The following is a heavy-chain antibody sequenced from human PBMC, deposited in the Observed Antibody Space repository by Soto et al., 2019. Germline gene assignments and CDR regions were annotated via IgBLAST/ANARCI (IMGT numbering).Heavy chain of an antibody. Sequence: PGGSLRLSCATSGFTFSSHGMHWVRQAPGKGLEWVALIWYDGSAKYYADSVKGRITVSRDNSKNTLYLQMDSLRADDTGVYYCARGTGVVITQGAFDIWGHGTMVTVSS. CDR2: IWYDGSAK. CDR3: ARGTGVVITQGAFDI. V-gene: IGHV3-33*03. J-gene: IGHJ3*02. D-gene: IGHD3-22*01. CDR1: GFTFSSHG.